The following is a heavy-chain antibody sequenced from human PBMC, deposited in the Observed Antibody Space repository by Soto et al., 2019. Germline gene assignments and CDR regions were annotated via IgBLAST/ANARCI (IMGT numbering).Heavy chain of an antibody. Sequence: SETLSLTCAVSGGSISSSNWWCWVRQPPGKGLEWIGEIYHSGSTNYNPSLKSRVTISVDKSKNQFSLKLSSVTAADTAVYYCARVWANCSGGSCYFCFDYWGQGTLVTVSS. CDR3: ARVWANCSGGSCYFCFDY. CDR2: IYHSGST. CDR1: GGSISSSNW. D-gene: IGHD2-15*01. J-gene: IGHJ4*02. V-gene: IGHV4-4*02.